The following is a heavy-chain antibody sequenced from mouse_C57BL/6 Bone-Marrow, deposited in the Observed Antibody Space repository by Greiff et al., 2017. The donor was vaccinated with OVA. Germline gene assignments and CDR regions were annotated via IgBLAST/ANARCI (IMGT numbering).Heavy chain of an antibody. CDR1: GFSLTSYG. J-gene: IGHJ2*01. Sequence: QVQLQQSGPGLVQPSQSLSITCTVSGFSLTSYGVHWVRQSPGKGLEWLGVIWSGGGTDYNAAFISRLSISKDNSKSQVFFKMNSLQADDTAIYYGARERIYYYGSSQYDGDYWGQGTTLTVSS. V-gene: IGHV2-2*01. CDR3: ARERIYYYGSSQYDGDY. CDR2: IWSGGGT. D-gene: IGHD1-1*01.